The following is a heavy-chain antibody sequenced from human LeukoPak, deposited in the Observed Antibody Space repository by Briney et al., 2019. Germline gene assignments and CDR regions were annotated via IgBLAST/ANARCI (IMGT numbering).Heavy chain of an antibody. D-gene: IGHD6-25*01. Sequence: SETLSLTCAVYGGSFSGYYWSWIRQPPGKGLEWIGEINHSGSTNYNPSLKSRVTISVDTSKNQFSLKLSSVTAADTAVYYCARGLWAARDWFDPWGQGTLVTVSS. CDR1: GGSFSGYY. CDR3: ARGLWAARDWFDP. CDR2: INHSGST. V-gene: IGHV4-34*01. J-gene: IGHJ5*02.